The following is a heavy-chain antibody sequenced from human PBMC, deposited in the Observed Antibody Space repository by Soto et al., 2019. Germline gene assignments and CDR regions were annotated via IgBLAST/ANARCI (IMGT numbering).Heavy chain of an antibody. CDR3: ARGGDFWSGASRGYFDY. CDR2: IYHSGST. D-gene: IGHD3-3*01. V-gene: IGHV4-30-2*01. CDR1: GGSISSDRYS. J-gene: IGHJ4*02. Sequence: SETLSLTCAVSGGSISSDRYSWSWIRQPPGKGLQWIGYIYHSGSTYYNPSLKSRVTISVDRSKNQFSLKLTSVTAADTAVYYCARGGDFWSGASRGYFDYWGQGTLVTVS.